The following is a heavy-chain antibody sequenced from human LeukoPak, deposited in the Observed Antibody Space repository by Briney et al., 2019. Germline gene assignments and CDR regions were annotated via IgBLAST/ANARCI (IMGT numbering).Heavy chain of an antibody. CDR3: AKASDYGGNEFDC. D-gene: IGHD4-23*01. CDR2: ITWNSGYK. CDR1: GFTFEHYG. J-gene: IGHJ5*01. V-gene: IGHV3-9*01. Sequence: GGSLRLSCAASGFTFEHYGMHWVRQVPGKGLEWVSYITWNSGYKGCADSVKGRFAISRDNAKSSLYLQMNSLTGDDTAFYYCAKASDYGGNEFDCWGQGILVTVSS.